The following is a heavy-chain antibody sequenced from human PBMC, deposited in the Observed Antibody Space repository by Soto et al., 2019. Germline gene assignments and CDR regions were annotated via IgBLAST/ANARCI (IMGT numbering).Heavy chain of an antibody. D-gene: IGHD5-18*01. Sequence: ASVKVSCKASGYTFTSYGISWVRQAPGQGLEWMGWISAYNGNTNYAQKLQGRVTMTTDTSTSTAYMELRSLRSDDTALYYCARVPHIYGYKYYFDYWGQGTLVTVSS. CDR1: GYTFTSYG. CDR3: ARVPHIYGYKYYFDY. CDR2: ISAYNGNT. V-gene: IGHV1-18*01. J-gene: IGHJ4*02.